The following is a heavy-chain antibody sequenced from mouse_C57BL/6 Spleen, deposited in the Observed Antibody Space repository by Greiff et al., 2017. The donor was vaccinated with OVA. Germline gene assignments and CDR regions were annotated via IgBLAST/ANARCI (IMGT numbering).Heavy chain of an antibody. Sequence: QVQLQQPGAELVRPGSSVKLSCKASGYTFTSYWMHWVKQRPIQGLEWIGNIDPSDSETHYNQKFKDKATLTVDKSSSTAYMQLSSLTSEDSAVCYCATGYYYGGALVDYWGQGTSVTVSS. J-gene: IGHJ4*01. D-gene: IGHD1-1*02. CDR1: GYTFTSYW. CDR2: IDPSDSET. CDR3: ATGYYYGGALVDY. V-gene: IGHV1-52*01.